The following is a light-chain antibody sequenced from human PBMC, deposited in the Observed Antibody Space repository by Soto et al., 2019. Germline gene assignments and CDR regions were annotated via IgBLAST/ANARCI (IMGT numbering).Light chain of an antibody. Sequence: QSVLTQPPSVSGAPGQRVTISCTGSSSSIGAGYDVYWYQQLPGTAPKVLIYGNSNRPSGVPDRFSGFKSGTSASLAITGLQAEDEADYPCQAYVRSLSAWVFGGGTTLTVL. CDR1: SSSIGAGYD. CDR3: QAYVRSLSAWV. V-gene: IGLV1-40*01. J-gene: IGLJ3*02. CDR2: GNS.